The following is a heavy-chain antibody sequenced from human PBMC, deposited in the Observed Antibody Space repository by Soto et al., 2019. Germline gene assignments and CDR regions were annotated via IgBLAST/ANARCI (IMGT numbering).Heavy chain of an antibody. J-gene: IGHJ4*02. Sequence: GASVKVSCKASGGTFSSYTISWVRQAPGQGLEWMGRIIPILGIANYAQKFQGRVTITADKSTSTAYMELSSLRSEDTAVYYCAASQYSSGRMYYWGQGALVTVSS. D-gene: IGHD6-19*01. V-gene: IGHV1-69*02. CDR3: AASQYSSGRMYY. CDR2: IIPILGIA. CDR1: GGTFSSYT.